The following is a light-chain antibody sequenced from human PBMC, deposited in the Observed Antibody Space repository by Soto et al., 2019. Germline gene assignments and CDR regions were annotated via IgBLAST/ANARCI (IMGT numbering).Light chain of an antibody. Sequence: QSALTQTASVSGSPGQSITISCTGTNSDIGAYKFVSWYQHHPGKAPRLLIYEVSNRPSGVSNRFSGSKSGNTASLTISGLQAEDEAEYYCSSYAASNNTPYVLFGGGTKVTVL. V-gene: IGLV2-14*01. CDR3: SSYAASNNTPYVL. CDR2: EVS. J-gene: IGLJ2*01. CDR1: NSDIGAYKF.